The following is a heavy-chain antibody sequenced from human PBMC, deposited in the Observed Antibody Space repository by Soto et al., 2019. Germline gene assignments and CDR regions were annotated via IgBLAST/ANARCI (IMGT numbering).Heavy chain of an antibody. D-gene: IGHD2-15*01. J-gene: IGHJ4*02. CDR2: IKSKTDGGTT. V-gene: IGHV3-15*07. CDR1: GFTFSNAW. CDR3: TTGELYCSGGSCYSPPFDY. Sequence: PGGSLRLSCAASGFTFSNAWMNWVRQAPGKGLEWVGRIKSKTDGGTTDYAAPVKGRFTISRDDSKNTLYLQMNSLKTEDTAVYYCTTGELYCSGGSCYSPPFDYWGQGTLVTVPQ.